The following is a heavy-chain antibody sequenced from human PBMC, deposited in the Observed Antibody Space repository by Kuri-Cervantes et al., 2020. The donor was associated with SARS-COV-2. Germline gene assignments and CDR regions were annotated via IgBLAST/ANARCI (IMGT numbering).Heavy chain of an antibody. J-gene: IGHJ2*01. CDR2: IYQNGYT. CDR3: ARQLYYYDSRSHLRGSLDL. CDR1: GGSINRGGNS. Sequence: SETLSLTCTVSGGSINRGGNSWSWLRQAPGKGLEWIGLIYQNGYTQYSPSLKSRVAISLDKSNNQFSLKLTSVTAADTALYYCARQLYYYDSRSHLRGSLDLWGRGAQVTVSS. V-gene: IGHV4-30-2*01. D-gene: IGHD3-22*01.